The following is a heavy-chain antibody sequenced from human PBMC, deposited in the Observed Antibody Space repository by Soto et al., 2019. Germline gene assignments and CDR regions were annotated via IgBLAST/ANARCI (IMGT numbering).Heavy chain of an antibody. CDR1: GYTFINYG. V-gene: IGHV1-18*04. Sequence: QVQLVQSGGEVKKPGASVKVSCKTSGYTFINYGITWVRQAPGQGLEWMGWISTFNGNTNYAQKFQGGVTMTRDTSTTTAYMELRTLRSDDTAMYYCTTENTGTRPTVALDFWGQGTLVTVSS. D-gene: IGHD6-19*01. CDR2: ISTFNGNT. CDR3: TTENTGTRPTVALDF. J-gene: IGHJ4*02.